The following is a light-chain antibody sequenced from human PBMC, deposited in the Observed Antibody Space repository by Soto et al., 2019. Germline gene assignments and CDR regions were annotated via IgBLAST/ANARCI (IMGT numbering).Light chain of an antibody. V-gene: IGKV3-15*01. Sequence: EKVMTQSPATLSVSPGERATLSCRASQSVSSNLAWYQQKPGQAPRLLIYGASTSATGIPARFSGSGSGTEFTLTISSLQSEDVAVYYCQQYNNWPPYTFGQGTKLEIK. CDR2: GAS. J-gene: IGKJ2*01. CDR3: QQYNNWPPYT. CDR1: QSVSSN.